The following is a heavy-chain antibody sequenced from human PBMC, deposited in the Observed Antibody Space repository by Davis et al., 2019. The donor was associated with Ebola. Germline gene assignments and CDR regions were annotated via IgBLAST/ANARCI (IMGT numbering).Heavy chain of an antibody. D-gene: IGHD6-19*01. CDR1: GGSISRGYY. Sequence: MPSETLSLTCTVSGGSISRGYYWGWIRQPPGKGLEWIGSIYHSGSTYYSPSLKSRVTISVDTSKNQFSLKLSSVTAADTAVYYCARRIEWLAPCDYWGQGTLVTVSS. J-gene: IGHJ4*02. V-gene: IGHV4-38-2*02. CDR2: IYHSGST. CDR3: ARRIEWLAPCDY.